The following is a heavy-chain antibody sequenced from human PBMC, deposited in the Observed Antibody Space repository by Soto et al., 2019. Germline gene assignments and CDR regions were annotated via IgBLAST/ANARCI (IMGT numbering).Heavy chain of an antibody. Sequence: GGSLRLSCAASGFTVSTYGMHWVRQAPGKGLEWVAVIWYDGYNKYYADSVKGRFTISRDNSKNTLYLQMNSLRAEDTAVYYCARDPFDYYDNSGYYAHWGQGTLVTVSS. CDR2: IWYDGYNK. CDR3: ARDPFDYYDNSGYYAH. D-gene: IGHD3-22*01. J-gene: IGHJ4*02. CDR1: GFTVSTYG. V-gene: IGHV3-33*01.